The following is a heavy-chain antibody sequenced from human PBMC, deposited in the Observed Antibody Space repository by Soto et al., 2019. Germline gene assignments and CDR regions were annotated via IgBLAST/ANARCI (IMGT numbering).Heavy chain of an antibody. J-gene: IGHJ4*02. Sequence: PGGSLRLSCAASGFTFSSYSMNWVRQAPGKGLEWVSSISSSSSYIYYADSVKGRFTISRDNAKNSLYLQMNSLRAEDTAVYYCAPSSGWNETPDYWGQGTLVTGLL. V-gene: IGHV3-21*01. D-gene: IGHD6-19*01. CDR2: ISSSSSYI. CDR1: GFTFSSYS. CDR3: APSSGWNETPDY.